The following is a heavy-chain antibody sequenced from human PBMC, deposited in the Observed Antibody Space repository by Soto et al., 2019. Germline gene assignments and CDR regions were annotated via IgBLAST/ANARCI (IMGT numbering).Heavy chain of an antibody. Sequence: QVQLVQSGAEVRKPGSSVKVSCEASGGTFSSYALNWMRQAPGQGLEWLGGIIPLFGTITYAEKFQGRVTITADESTRTAVLELSSLTSEDTAMYYCARDGGGATFDYWGQGTLVTVSS. CDR1: GGTFSSYA. CDR3: ARDGGGATFDY. J-gene: IGHJ4*02. V-gene: IGHV1-69*12. CDR2: IIPLFGTI. D-gene: IGHD1-26*01.